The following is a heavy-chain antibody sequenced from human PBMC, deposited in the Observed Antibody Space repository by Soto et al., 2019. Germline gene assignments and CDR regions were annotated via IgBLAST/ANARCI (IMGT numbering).Heavy chain of an antibody. CDR2: ISYDGSNK. CDR1: GFTFSSYA. CDR3: ARAGCDGGSCYTLVGLRYGMDV. J-gene: IGHJ6*02. V-gene: IGHV3-30-3*01. D-gene: IGHD2-15*01. Sequence: QVQLVESGGGVVQPGRSLRLSCAASGFTFSSYAMYWVRQAPGKGLEWVAVISYDGSNKYYADSVKGRLTISRDNSKNTLYLQMNSLRAEDTAVYYCARAGCDGGSCYTLVGLRYGMDVWGQGTTVTVSS.